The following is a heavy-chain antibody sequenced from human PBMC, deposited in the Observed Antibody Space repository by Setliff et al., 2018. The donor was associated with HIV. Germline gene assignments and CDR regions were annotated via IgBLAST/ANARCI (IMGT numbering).Heavy chain of an antibody. CDR2: IRYDGSDK. D-gene: IGHD3-22*01. CDR3: ARDPYYYDSSGHYYPSRYGMDV. Sequence: GGSLRLSCEISGFTFSNYGMHWVRQAPGKGLEWVAFIRYDGSDKYYVDSVKGRFTISRDNAKNSLYLQMNSLRAEDTAVYYCARDPYYYDSSGHYYPSRYGMDVWGQGTTVTVSS. J-gene: IGHJ6*02. V-gene: IGHV3-30*02. CDR1: GFTFSNYG.